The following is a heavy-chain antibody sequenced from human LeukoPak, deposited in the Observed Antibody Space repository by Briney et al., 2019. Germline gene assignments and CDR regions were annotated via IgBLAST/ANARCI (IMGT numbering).Heavy chain of an antibody. J-gene: IGHJ4*02. V-gene: IGHV4-59*01. D-gene: IGHD1-1*01. Sequence: SETLSLTCTASGGSITGYYWSWVRQPPGKGLEWIGYIYSSGSTNYNPSLKSRVTISVDTSKNQFSLKLNSVTAADTAVYYCTRGATGPEYWGQGTLVTVSS. CDR3: TRGATGPEY. CDR1: GGSITGYY. CDR2: IYSSGST.